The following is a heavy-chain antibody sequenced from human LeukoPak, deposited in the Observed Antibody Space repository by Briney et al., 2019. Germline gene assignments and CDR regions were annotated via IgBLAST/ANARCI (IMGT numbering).Heavy chain of an antibody. CDR1: GGSLSGYY. D-gene: IGHD6-13*01. Sequence: SETLSLTCAVYGGSLSGYYWSWIRQPPGKGLEWIGEINHSGSTNYNPSLKSRVTISADTSKNQFSLKLSSVTAADTAVYYCATYSSSLYYFDYWGQGTLVTVSS. CDR3: ATYSSSLYYFDY. V-gene: IGHV4-34*01. CDR2: INHSGST. J-gene: IGHJ4*02.